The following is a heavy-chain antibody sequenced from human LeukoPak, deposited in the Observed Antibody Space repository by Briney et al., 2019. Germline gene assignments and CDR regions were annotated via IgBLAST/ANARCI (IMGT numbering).Heavy chain of an antibody. Sequence: PGGSLRLSCADSGFTFSSYAMSWVRQAPAKGLEWVSGISGTGGNTYYADPVKGRFTISRDNSKNTLYLQMNSLRAEDTAVFYCAKDREYSGSYRPGPTRYYYGMDVWGQGTTVTVSS. CDR2: ISGTGGNT. J-gene: IGHJ6*02. V-gene: IGHV3-23*01. CDR3: AKDREYSGSYRPGPTRYYYGMDV. CDR1: GFTFSSYA. D-gene: IGHD1-26*01.